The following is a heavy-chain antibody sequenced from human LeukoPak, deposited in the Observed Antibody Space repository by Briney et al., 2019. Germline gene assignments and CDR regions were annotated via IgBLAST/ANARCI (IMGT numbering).Heavy chain of an antibody. J-gene: IGHJ4*02. V-gene: IGHV3-74*01. CDR3: ARDGYCSSTSCYYFDY. Sequence: GGSLRLSCAASGFTFSSYAMSWVRQAPGKGLVWVSRINSDGSSTSYADSVKGRFTISRDNAKNTLYLQMNSLRAEDTAVYYCARDGYCSSTSCYYFDYWGQGTLVTVSS. D-gene: IGHD2-2*01. CDR2: INSDGSST. CDR1: GFTFSSYA.